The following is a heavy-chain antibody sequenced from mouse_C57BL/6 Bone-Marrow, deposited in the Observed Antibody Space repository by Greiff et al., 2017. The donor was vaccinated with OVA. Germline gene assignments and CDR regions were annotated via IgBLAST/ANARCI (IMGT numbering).Heavy chain of an antibody. V-gene: IGHV1-50*01. J-gene: IGHJ2*01. CDR3: SREGVTYYFDD. CDR2: IDPSDSYT. D-gene: IGHD2-3*01. CDR1: GYTFTSYW. Sequence: QVQLQQPGAELVKPGASVKLSCKASGYTFTSYWMQWVKQRPGQGLEWIGEIDPSDSYTNYNQKFKGKATLTVDTSSSTAYMQLSSLTSEDSAVYYCSREGVTYYFDDWGQGTTLTVSS.